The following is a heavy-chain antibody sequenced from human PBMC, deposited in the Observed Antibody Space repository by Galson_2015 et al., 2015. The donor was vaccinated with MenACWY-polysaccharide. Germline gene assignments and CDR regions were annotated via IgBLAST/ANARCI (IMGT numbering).Heavy chain of an antibody. CDR1: GFSFSTYW. J-gene: IGHJ5*02. V-gene: IGHV3-74*01. CDR3: TKAGAKYGRVSSCCFNWFDP. D-gene: IGHD2-15*01. Sequence: SLRLSCAASGFSFSTYWMHWVRHAPGKGLVWVSRINADGSATDYADSVRGRFTISRDNAKNTLYLEMNSLRAEDTAVYYCTKAGAKYGRVSSCCFNWFDPWGRGSLVTVSS. CDR2: INADGSAT.